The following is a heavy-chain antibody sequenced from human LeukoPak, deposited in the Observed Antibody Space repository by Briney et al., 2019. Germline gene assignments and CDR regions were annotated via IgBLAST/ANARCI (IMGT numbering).Heavy chain of an antibody. CDR2: INSDGSST. CDR1: GFTFSSYW. V-gene: IGHV3-74*01. Sequence: GGSLRLSCAASGFTFSSYWMHWVRQAPGKGLVWVSRINSDGSSTSYADSAKGRFTISRDNAKNTLYLQMNSLRAEDTAVYYCAREVVTMVRGDYMDVWGKGTTVTISS. J-gene: IGHJ6*03. CDR3: AREVVTMVRGDYMDV. D-gene: IGHD3-10*01.